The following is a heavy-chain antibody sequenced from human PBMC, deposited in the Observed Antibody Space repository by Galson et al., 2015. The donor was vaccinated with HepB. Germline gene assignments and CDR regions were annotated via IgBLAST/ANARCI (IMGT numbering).Heavy chain of an antibody. V-gene: IGHV3-9*01. CDR1: GFTFDDYV. J-gene: IGHJ4*02. CDR3: AKHIAGRGYTYGFDY. CDR2: INWSSGTI. D-gene: IGHD5-18*01. Sequence: SLRLSCAASGFTFDDYVMHWVRQAPGKGLEWVSGINWSSGTIGYADSVKGRFTTSRDNAKNSLYLQMNSLRPEDTALYYCAKHIAGRGYTYGFDYWGQGTLVTVSS.